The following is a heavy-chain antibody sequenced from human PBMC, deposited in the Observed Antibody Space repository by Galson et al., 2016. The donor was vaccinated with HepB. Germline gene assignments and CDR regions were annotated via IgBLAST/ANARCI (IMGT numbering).Heavy chain of an antibody. CDR3: VKDQPQVGELVGMDPKREGFDI. V-gene: IGHV3-30*18. D-gene: IGHD1-26*01. CDR2: ISHDGSDK. Sequence: SLRLSCAASGFTFNIYGMNWVRQAPGKGLEWVAGISHDGSDKQYGDSVKGRFTISRDNSKKTLYVQMNSLRAQDTAVYYCVKDQPQVGELVGMDPKREGFDIWGQGTMVTVSS. CDR1: GFTFNIYG. J-gene: IGHJ3*02.